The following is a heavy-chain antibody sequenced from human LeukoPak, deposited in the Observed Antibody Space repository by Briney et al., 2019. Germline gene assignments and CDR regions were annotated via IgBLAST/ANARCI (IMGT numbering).Heavy chain of an antibody. CDR1: GFTFTNYG. D-gene: IGHD1-26*01. V-gene: IGHV3-74*01. Sequence: PGGSLRLSRVASGFTFTNYGMMWVRQAPGKGLVWVSYINNDGRSTTYADSVKGRFTISRDNAKNTLYLQTNSLRAEDTAVYYCARNYNGMSYWGQGTLVIVSS. J-gene: IGHJ4*02. CDR3: ARNYNGMSY. CDR2: INNDGRST.